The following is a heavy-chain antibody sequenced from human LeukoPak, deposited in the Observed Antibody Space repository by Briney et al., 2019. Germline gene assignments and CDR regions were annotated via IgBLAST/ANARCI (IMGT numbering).Heavy chain of an antibody. J-gene: IGHJ4*02. CDR3: AKDQGYYDFWSGQPRGYFDY. Sequence: GGSLRLSCAASGFTFSSYGMHWVRQAPGKGLEWVAFIRYDGSNKYYADSVKGRFTISRDNSKNTLYLQMNSLRAEDTAVHYCAKDQGYYDFWSGQPRGYFDYWGQGTLVTLSS. CDR2: IRYDGSNK. D-gene: IGHD3-3*01. CDR1: GFTFSSYG. V-gene: IGHV3-30*02.